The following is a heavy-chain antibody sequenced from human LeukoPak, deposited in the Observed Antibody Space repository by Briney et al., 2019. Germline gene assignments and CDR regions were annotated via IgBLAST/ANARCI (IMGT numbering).Heavy chain of an antibody. CDR2: IYYSGST. J-gene: IGHJ6*04. CDR3: ARYCSGGSCYSGYGMDV. CDR1: GGSISSGGYY. V-gene: IGHV4-31*03. D-gene: IGHD2-15*01. Sequence: PSQTLSLTCTVSGGSISSGGYYWSWIRQHPGTGLEWIGYIYYSGSTYYNPSLKSRVTISVDTSKNQFSLKLSSVTAADTAVYYCARYCSGGSCYSGYGMDVWGKGTTVTVSS.